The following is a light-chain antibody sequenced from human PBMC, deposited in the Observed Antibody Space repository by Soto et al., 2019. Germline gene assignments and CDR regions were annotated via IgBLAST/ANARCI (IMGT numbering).Light chain of an antibody. J-gene: IGKJ1*01. CDR3: LQYHNLWA. CDR2: DIS. Sequence: EIVLTQSPATLSLSPGERATLSFRASQSVSTYLAWYQQKPGQAPRLLIHDISTRATGVPARFSGSGSGTEFTLTISSLQSEDFTVYSCLQYHNLWAFGQGTKVDIK. V-gene: IGKV3-15*01. CDR1: QSVSTY.